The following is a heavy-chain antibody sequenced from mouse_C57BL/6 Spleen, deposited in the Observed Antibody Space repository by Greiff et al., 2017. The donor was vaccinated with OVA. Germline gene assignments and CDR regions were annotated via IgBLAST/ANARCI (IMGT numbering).Heavy chain of an antibody. CDR3: ARMGDYDGIDV. D-gene: IGHD2-4*01. J-gene: IGHJ1*03. Sequence: QVQLKESGSELRSPGSSVKLSCKDFDSEVFPIAYMSWVRQKPGHGFEWIGGILPSIGRTIYGEKFEDKATLDADTLSNTAYLELNSLTSEDSAIYYCARMGDYDGIDVWGTGTTVTVSS. V-gene: IGHV15-2*01. CDR1: DSEVFPIAY. CDR2: ILPSIGRT.